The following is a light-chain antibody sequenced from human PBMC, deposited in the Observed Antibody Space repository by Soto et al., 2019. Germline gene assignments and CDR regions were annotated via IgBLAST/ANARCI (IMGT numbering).Light chain of an antibody. CDR1: QTISTY. CDR3: QQSHGIPYT. Sequence: DIQMTQSPSSLSAAVGDRVTITCRASQTISTYLNWYQQKPGKAPKLLIYAASSLQSGVPSRFTGSGSGTAFTLTISSLPPEDFATYYCQQSHGIPYTFGQWTKLEIK. CDR2: AAS. J-gene: IGKJ2*01. V-gene: IGKV1-39*01.